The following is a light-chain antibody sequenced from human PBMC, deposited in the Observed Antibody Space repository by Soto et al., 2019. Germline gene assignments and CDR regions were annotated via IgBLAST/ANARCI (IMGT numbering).Light chain of an antibody. Sequence: QSVLTQPASVSGSPGQSITISCTGTSIDVGSYNLVSWYQQRPGKAPKLMIYEVSKRPSGVSNRFSGSKSGNTASLTISGLQAEDEADYYCCSYAGSVYVFGTGTKVTVL. CDR3: CSYAGSVYV. CDR1: SIDVGSYNL. J-gene: IGLJ1*01. CDR2: EVS. V-gene: IGLV2-23*02.